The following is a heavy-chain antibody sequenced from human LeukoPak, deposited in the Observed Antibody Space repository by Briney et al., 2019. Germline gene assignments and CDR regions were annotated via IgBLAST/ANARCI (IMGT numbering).Heavy chain of an antibody. D-gene: IGHD3-9*01. CDR2: ISSSSSYI. CDR3: ARDREGGFDWLLHQYYFDY. J-gene: IGHJ4*02. CDR1: GFTFSSYS. Sequence: PGGSLRLSCAASGFTFSSYSMNWVRQAPGKGLEWVSSISSSSSYIYYADSVKGRFTISRDNAKNSLYLQMISLRAEDTAVYYCARDREGGFDWLLHQYYFDYWGQGTLVTVSS. V-gene: IGHV3-21*01.